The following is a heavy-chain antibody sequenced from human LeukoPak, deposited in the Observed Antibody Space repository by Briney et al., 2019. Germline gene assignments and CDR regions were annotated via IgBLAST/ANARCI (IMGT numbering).Heavy chain of an antibody. CDR1: VYTLTGYY. D-gene: IGHD2-2*01. V-gene: IGHV1-2*02. Sequence: ASVKVSCEASVYTLTGYYLHWLRHAPGQGLEWMGWIYPNSGGTNYAPKFQGLVTMSSDTSITTAYMELNRLISDDTAIYYCARTKPPCTSCLLLDYWGQGTLVTVSS. CDR3: ARTKPPCTSCLLLDY. CDR2: IYPNSGGT. J-gene: IGHJ4*02.